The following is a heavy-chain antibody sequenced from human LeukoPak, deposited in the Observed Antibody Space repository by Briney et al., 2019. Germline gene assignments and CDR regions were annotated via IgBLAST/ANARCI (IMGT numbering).Heavy chain of an antibody. D-gene: IGHD2-15*01. CDR1: GLTFSNHR. J-gene: IGHJ4*02. CDR2: INSDGSST. Sequence: PGGSLRLSCEASGLTFSNHRMHWVRQAPGKGLVWVSRINSDGSSTTYADSGKGRFTISRDNTKNMLYLEMKSLRVEDTAVYYCASTISCLLWGQGTLVTVPS. V-gene: IGHV3-74*01. CDR3: ASTISCLL.